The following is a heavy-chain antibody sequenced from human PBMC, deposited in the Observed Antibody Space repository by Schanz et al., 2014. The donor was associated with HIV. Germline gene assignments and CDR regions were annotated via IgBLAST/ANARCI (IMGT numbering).Heavy chain of an antibody. CDR2: ISGSGVPP. V-gene: IGHV3-23*04. CDR3: AKDRNYYESKYRGKGNYYYYYGMDV. D-gene: IGHD3-22*01. CDR1: GFTFSSYA. Sequence: VQLVESGGDLVEPGGSLRLSCAASGFTFSSYAMSWVRQAPGKGLEWVSVISGSGVPPVKGRFTISRDNSKNSLSLLIKSLRAEDAAVYYCAKDRNYYESKYRGKGNYYYYYGMDVWGHGTTVTVSS. J-gene: IGHJ6*02.